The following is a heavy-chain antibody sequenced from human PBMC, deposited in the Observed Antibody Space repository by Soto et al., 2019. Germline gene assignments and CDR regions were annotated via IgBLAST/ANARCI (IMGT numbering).Heavy chain of an antibody. CDR2: ISSSSSTI. V-gene: IGHV3-48*02. CDR1: GFTFSSYS. CDR3: ASLGDYDILTGYFPGPITNWFDP. Sequence: GGSLRLSCAASGFTFSSYSMNWVRQAPGKGLEWVSYISSSSSTIYYADSVKGRFTISRDNAKNSLYLQMNSLRDEDTAVYYCASLGDYDILTGYFPGPITNWFDPWGQGTLVTAPQ. D-gene: IGHD3-9*01. J-gene: IGHJ5*02.